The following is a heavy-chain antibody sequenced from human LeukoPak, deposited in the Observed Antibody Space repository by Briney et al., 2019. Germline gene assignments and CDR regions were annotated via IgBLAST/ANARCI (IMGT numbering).Heavy chain of an antibody. CDR3: ARGRGYSYGYGYYYYYMDV. V-gene: IGHV4-59*01. CDR1: GGSISSYY. D-gene: IGHD5-18*01. CDR2: IYYSGST. J-gene: IGHJ6*03. Sequence: TSETLSLTCTVSGGSISSYYWSWIRQPPGKGLEWIGYIYYSGSTNYNPSLKGRVTISVDTSKNQFSLKLSSVTAADTAVYYCARGRGYSYGYGYYYYYMDVWGKGTTVTVSS.